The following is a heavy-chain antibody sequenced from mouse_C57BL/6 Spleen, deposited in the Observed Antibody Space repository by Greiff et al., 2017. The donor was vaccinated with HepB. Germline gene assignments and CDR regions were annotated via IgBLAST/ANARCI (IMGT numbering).Heavy chain of an antibody. CDR1: GYTFTSYG. CDR2: IYPRSGNT. D-gene: IGHD1-1*01. J-gene: IGHJ4*01. V-gene: IGHV1-81*01. Sequence: VKLQESGAELARPGASVKLSCKASGYTFTSYGISWVKQRTGQGLEWIGEIYPRSGNTYYNEKFKGKATLTADKSSSTAYMELRSLTSEDSAVYFCAREGYYYGSNYAMDYWGQGTSVTVSS. CDR3: AREGYYYGSNYAMDY.